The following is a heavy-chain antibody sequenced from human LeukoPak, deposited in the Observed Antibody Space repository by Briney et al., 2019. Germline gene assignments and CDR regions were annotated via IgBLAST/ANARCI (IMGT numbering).Heavy chain of an antibody. V-gene: IGHV1-69*04. Sequence: GASVKVSCKASGGTFSSYAISWVRQAPGQGLEWMGRIISILGIANYAQKFQGRVTITADKSTSTAYMELSSLRAEDTAVYYCARAIAVAGSRYFDYWGQGTLVTVSS. D-gene: IGHD6-19*01. CDR1: GGTFSSYA. J-gene: IGHJ4*02. CDR2: IISILGIA. CDR3: ARAIAVAGSRYFDY.